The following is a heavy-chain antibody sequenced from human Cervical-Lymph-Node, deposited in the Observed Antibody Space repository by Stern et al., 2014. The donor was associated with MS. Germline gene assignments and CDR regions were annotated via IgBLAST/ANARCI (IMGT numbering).Heavy chain of an antibody. Sequence: EVHLVESGGGLIQPGGSLRLSCAAPGFTVSKNYMSWVRQAPGKGLEWVSLIYTDGSTYYAGSVKGRFTISRDSSKNMLFLQMNSLRAEDTAMYYCARAIFGVNTAAMAPDAFDSWGQGTMVTVSS. CDR2: IYTDGST. V-gene: IGHV3-53*01. J-gene: IGHJ3*01. CDR3: ARAIFGVNTAAMAPDAFDS. D-gene: IGHD3-3*01. CDR1: GFTVSKNY.